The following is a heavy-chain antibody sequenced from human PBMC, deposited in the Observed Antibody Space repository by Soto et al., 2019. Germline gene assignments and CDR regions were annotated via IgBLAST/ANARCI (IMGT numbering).Heavy chain of an antibody. J-gene: IGHJ4*02. CDR1: GFSLTASGEG. D-gene: IGHD2-15*01. V-gene: IGHV2-5*01. CDR2: IFWTGYK. Sequence: QITLKESGPTLVKPTQTLTLTCTFSGFSLTASGEGVAWIRQPPGKGLEWLALIFWTGYKFYCSSLRSRLTITKDTSKYQVVLTMTNMDPADAATYSCARRIIGPATPQIDYWGQGTLVTVSS. CDR3: ARRIIGPATPQIDY.